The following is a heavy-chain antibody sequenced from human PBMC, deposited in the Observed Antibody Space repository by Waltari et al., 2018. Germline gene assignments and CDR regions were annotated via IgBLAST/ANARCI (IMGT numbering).Heavy chain of an antibody. CDR1: GYTFTGYY. D-gene: IGHD3-3*01. Sequence: QVQLVQSGAEVKKPGASVKVSCKASGYTFTGYYMHWVRQAPGQGLEWMGWINPNSGGTNYAQKFQGRVTMTRDTSISTAYMELGRLRSDDTAVYYCARAPGLKRFLEWSQANWGQGTLVTVSS. V-gene: IGHV1-2*02. CDR3: ARAPGLKRFLEWSQAN. J-gene: IGHJ4*02. CDR2: INPNSGGT.